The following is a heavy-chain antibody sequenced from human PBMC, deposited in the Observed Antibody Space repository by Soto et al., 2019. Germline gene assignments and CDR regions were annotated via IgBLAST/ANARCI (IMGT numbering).Heavy chain of an antibody. D-gene: IGHD2-15*01. Sequence: LRLSCAASGFNFRNYEMNWVRQAPGKGLEWVSYISGGESATYYADSVKGRFTISRDNAKNSLYLQMTSLRAEDTGVYYCARVRGYCSGGSCYVDYWGQGTLVTVSS. CDR3: ARVRGYCSGGSCYVDY. CDR2: ISGGESAT. V-gene: IGHV3-48*03. CDR1: GFNFRNYE. J-gene: IGHJ4*02.